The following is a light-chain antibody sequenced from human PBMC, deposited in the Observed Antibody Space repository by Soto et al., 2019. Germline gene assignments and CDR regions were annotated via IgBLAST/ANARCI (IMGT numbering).Light chain of an antibody. CDR2: DVS. CDR1: SSDIGRNIY. Sequence: QSALTQPASVSGSPGQSITISRTGTSSDIGRNIYVSWYQHHPGKAPKLIVYDVSNRPSVVSHRFSGSKSGNTASLTISGLKPEDEAVYYCSSETDTTAYVFGAGTKVTVL. V-gene: IGLV2-14*03. CDR3: SSETDTTAYV. J-gene: IGLJ1*01.